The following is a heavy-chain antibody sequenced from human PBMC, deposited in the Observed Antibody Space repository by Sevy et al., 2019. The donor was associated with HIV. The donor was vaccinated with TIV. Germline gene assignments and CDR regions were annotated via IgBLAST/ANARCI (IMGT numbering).Heavy chain of an antibody. V-gene: IGHV3-30-3*01. Sequence: GESLKISCAASGFILRNYVMHWVRQAPGKGLEWVAAVSFDGSDKFYADSVKGRFTIPRDNSKNRLYLQTNSLRAEDTAVYYCARDQAGPSDDYYYYYGMDLWGQGTTVTVSS. CDR2: VSFDGSDK. J-gene: IGHJ6*02. D-gene: IGHD3-10*01. CDR3: ARDQAGPSDDYYYYYGMDL. CDR1: GFILRNYV.